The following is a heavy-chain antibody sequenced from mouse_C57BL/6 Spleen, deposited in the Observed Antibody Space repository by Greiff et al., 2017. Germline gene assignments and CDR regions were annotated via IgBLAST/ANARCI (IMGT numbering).Heavy chain of an antibody. CDR1: GYTFTDYY. V-gene: IGHV1-26*01. J-gene: IGHJ4*01. Sequence: EVQLQQSGPELVKPGASVKISCKASGYTFTDYYMNWVKQSHGKSLEWIGDINPNNGGTSYNQKFKGKATLTVDKPSSTAYMERRSLTSEDSAVYYCARGGDGYYGRSAMDYWGQGTSVTVSS. CDR2: INPNNGGT. CDR3: ARGGDGYYGRSAMDY. D-gene: IGHD2-3*01.